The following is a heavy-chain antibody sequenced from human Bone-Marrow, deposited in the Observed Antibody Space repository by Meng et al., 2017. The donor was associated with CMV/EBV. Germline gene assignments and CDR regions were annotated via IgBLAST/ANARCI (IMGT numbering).Heavy chain of an antibody. CDR3: ARVITDYGGKPVDY. CDR1: GFTFSSYA. D-gene: IGHD4-23*01. CDR2: ISYDGSNK. J-gene: IGHJ4*02. Sequence: QGQLVDSGGGVVQPGRSLRLSCAASGFTFSSYAMHWVRQAPGKGLEWVAVISYDGSNKYYADSVKGRFTISRDNSKNTLYLQMNSLRAEDTAVYYCARVITDYGGKPVDYWGQGTLVTVSS. V-gene: IGHV3-30-3*01.